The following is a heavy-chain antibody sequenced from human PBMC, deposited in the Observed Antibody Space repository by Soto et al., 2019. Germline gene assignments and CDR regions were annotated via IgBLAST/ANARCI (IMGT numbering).Heavy chain of an antibody. CDR3: ARLSLQQQLVLS. CDR1: GGSISSSSYY. J-gene: IGHJ5*02. CDR2: NYYSGST. Sequence: QLQLQESGPGLVKPSETLSLTCTVSGGSISSSSYYWGWIRQPPGKGLEWIGSNYYSGSTYYNPSLKSRVPISVDTSKNQFSLKLSSVTAADTAVYYCARLSLQQQLVLSWGQGTLVTVSS. V-gene: IGHV4-39*01. D-gene: IGHD6-13*01.